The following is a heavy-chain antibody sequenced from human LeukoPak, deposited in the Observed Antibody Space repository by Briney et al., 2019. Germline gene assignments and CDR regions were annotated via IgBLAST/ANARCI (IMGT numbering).Heavy chain of an antibody. CDR1: GFPSVSTW. J-gene: IGHJ4*02. Sequence: GGSLRLSCAASGFPSVSTWMSWVRQAPGKGLEWVGRIKSIADGGTTDYAAPVKDRFIVSRDDLKNTMYLQIDSLKTEDTAVYYCTTDPRYWGQGTLVIVSS. CDR3: TTDPRY. V-gene: IGHV3-15*01. CDR2: IKSIADGGTT.